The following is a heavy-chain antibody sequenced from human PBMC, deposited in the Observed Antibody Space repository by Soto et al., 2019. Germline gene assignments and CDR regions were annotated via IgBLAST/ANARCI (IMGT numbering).Heavy chain of an antibody. Sequence: GSLRLSCAASGFTFSRYWMHWVRQAPGKGLVWVSRIDSYGSATSQVDSVEGRFTISRDNAKNTLYLQMNSLRAEDTAVYYCARGWVEGLSRQPPTDYWGQGTLVTVSS. CDR1: GFTFSRYW. J-gene: IGHJ4*02. CDR2: IDSYGSAT. CDR3: ARGWVEGLSRQPPTDY. D-gene: IGHD3-3*01. V-gene: IGHV3-74*01.